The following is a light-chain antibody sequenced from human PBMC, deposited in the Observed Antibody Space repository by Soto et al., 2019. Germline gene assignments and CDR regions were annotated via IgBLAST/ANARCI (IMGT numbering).Light chain of an antibody. CDR2: DVS. CDR3: TTYTTSNTRQIV. V-gene: IGLV2-14*01. Sequence: QSVLTQPASVSGSPGQSITISCTGTSSDVGGYNYVSWYQQHPGKAPKFMMYDVSNRPSGVSTRFSGSKSGNTASLTISGLQAEDVADYDCTTYTTSNTRQIVFGTGTKVTVL. J-gene: IGLJ1*01. CDR1: SSDVGGYNY.